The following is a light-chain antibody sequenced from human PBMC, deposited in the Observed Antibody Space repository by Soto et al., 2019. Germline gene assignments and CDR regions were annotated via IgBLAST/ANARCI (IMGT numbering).Light chain of an antibody. CDR3: QQYNYWPRT. V-gene: IGKV3D-15*01. Sequence: IVMTQSPGTLSVSPGERATLSCRASQSVSSNLAWYQQRPAQAPRLLMYSASTRATGIPARFSGSGSGTEFTLTISSLQSEDFAVYYCQQYNYWPRTFGQGTKVEIK. CDR1: QSVSSN. J-gene: IGKJ1*01. CDR2: SAS.